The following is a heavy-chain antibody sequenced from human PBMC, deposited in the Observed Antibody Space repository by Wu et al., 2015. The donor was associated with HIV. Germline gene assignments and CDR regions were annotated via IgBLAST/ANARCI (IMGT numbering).Heavy chain of an antibody. CDR3: VSFSPVYSGSYSWDV. D-gene: IGHD3-10*01. CDR2: IDPSGGRT. V-gene: IGHV1-46*01. J-gene: IGHJ6*02. CDR1: GYTFTNYY. Sequence: QVQLVQSGNEVKKPGASVKVSCKASGYTFTNYYIHWVRQAPGQGLEWMGIIDPSGGRTTYAQKFQGRVTMTRDTSTNTVYMELSSLRSEDTAVYYCVSFSPVYSGSYSWDVWGQGTTVTVSS.